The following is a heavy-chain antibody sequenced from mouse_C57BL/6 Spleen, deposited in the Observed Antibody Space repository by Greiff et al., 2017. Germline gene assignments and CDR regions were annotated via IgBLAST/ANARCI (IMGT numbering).Heavy chain of an antibody. CDR2: IDPSDSYT. Sequence: QVQLQQPGAELVRPGTSVKLSCKASGYTFTSYWMHWVKQRPGQGLEWIGVIDPSDSYTNYNQKFKGKATLTVDTSSSTAYMQLSSLTTEDSAVYYCARGSHYYGLDYWGQGTTLTVSS. D-gene: IGHD1-1*01. J-gene: IGHJ2*01. CDR3: ARGSHYYGLDY. V-gene: IGHV1-59*01. CDR1: GYTFTSYW.